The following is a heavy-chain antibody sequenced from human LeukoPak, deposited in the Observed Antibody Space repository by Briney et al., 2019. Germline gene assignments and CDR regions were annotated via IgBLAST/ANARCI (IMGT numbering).Heavy chain of an antibody. CDR1: GGSISSYY. Sequence: SETLSLTCTVSGGSISSYYWSWIRQPAGKGLEWIGRIYTSGSTNYNPSLNRRVTMSVETSKNQFSLTLSPVPASGTAACYCARDLDLNGVDYWGQGTLVTVSS. J-gene: IGHJ4*02. CDR2: IYTSGST. D-gene: IGHD1-7*01. V-gene: IGHV4-4*07. CDR3: ARDLDLNGVDY.